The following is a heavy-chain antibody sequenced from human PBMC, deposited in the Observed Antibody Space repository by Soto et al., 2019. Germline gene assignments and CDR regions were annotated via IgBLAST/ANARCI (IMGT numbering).Heavy chain of an antibody. CDR3: ARVGITMVRGVIRASGDYYYYGMDV. D-gene: IGHD3-10*01. CDR1: GGSISSGGYY. V-gene: IGHV4-31*03. Sequence: SETLSLTCTVSGGSISSGGYYWSWIRQHPGKGLEWIGYIYYSGSTYYNPSLKSRVTISVDTSKNQFSLKLSSVTAADTAVYYCARVGITMVRGVIRASGDYYYYGMDVWGQGTTVTVS. CDR2: IYYSGST. J-gene: IGHJ6*02.